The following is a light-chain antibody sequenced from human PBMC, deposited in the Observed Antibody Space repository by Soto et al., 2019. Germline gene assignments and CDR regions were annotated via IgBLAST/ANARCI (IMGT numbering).Light chain of an antibody. CDR2: ETS. Sequence: ENVLTQSPGTLSLSPWERATLSCRASQSVNSNYLAWYQQKPGQAPRLLMYETSTRATGIPDRFSGSGSGTDFTLTISRLEPEDFAVYYCQQYGSSPITFGQGTRLEIK. CDR3: QQYGSSPIT. V-gene: IGKV3-20*01. J-gene: IGKJ5*01. CDR1: QSVNSNY.